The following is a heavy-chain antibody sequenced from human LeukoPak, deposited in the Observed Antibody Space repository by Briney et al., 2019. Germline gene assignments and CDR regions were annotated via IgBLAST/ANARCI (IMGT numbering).Heavy chain of an antibody. CDR1: GFTFSTFW. J-gene: IGHJ6*02. Sequence: GGSLRLSCAASGFTFSTFWMHWVRQAPGKGLVWVSGIKSDGSITTYADSVKGRFTISRDNAENTLYLQMNSLRAEDTAVYYCARGRYYGMDVWGQGTTVTVSS. CDR3: ARGRYYGMDV. CDR2: IKSDGSIT. V-gene: IGHV3-74*03.